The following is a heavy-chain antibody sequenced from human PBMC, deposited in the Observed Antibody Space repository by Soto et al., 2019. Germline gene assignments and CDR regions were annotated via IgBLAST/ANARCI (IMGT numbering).Heavy chain of an antibody. D-gene: IGHD2-15*01. V-gene: IGHV3-23*01. Sequence: EVQLLESGGGLVQPGGSLRLSCAASGFTFSNYGMSWVRQAPGKGLEWVSTISGNGGSTYYADSVQGRFTMSRDNSKNTLSLQMNSLRAEDTSVYYCASKLTFGGSSDYWGQGTLVTVSS. CDR3: ASKLTFGGSSDY. CDR1: GFTFSNYG. CDR2: ISGNGGST. J-gene: IGHJ4*02.